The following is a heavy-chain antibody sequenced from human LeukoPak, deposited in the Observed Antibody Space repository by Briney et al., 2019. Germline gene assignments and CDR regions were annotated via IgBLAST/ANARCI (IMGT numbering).Heavy chain of an antibody. CDR3: ARDVGATPGYFDY. CDR1: GGSISSSSYY. Sequence: SETLSLTCTVSGGSISSSSYYWSWVRQPPGKGLEWIGSIYYSGSANYNPSLKSRVTISVDTSKNQVSLKLSSVTAADTAVYYCARDVGATPGYFDYWGQGTLVTVSS. J-gene: IGHJ4*02. V-gene: IGHV4-39*07. CDR2: IYYSGSA. D-gene: IGHD1-26*01.